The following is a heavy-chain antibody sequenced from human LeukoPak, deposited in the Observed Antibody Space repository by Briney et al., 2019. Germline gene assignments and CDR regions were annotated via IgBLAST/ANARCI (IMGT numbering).Heavy chain of an antibody. Sequence: PGGSLRLSCAASGFTFSSYAMSWVRQAPGKGLEWVSAISGSGGSTYYADSVKGRFTISRDNSQNTLYLQMNSLRAEDTAVYYCAKDSSDWTHFEYFGQGTLVPVSS. D-gene: IGHD6-19*01. CDR1: GFTFSSYA. CDR3: AKDSSDWTHFEY. V-gene: IGHV3-23*01. J-gene: IGHJ4*02. CDR2: ISGSGGST.